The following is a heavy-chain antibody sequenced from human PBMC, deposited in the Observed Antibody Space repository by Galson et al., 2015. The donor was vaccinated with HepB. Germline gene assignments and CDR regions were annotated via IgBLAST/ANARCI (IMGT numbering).Heavy chain of an antibody. CDR2: IRSKTYGGTT. J-gene: IGHJ4*02. D-gene: IGHD2-8*02. Sequence: SLRLSCAASGFTFGDYGVSWVRQAPGKGLEWVGFIRSKTYGGTTEYAASVRGRFTISRDDSKSGAYLQMNSLKSEDTAVYYCTKSMNRYCTGGRCYTTDYWGQGTLVTVSS. CDR3: TKSMNRYCTGGRCYTTDY. V-gene: IGHV3-49*04. CDR1: GFTFGDYG.